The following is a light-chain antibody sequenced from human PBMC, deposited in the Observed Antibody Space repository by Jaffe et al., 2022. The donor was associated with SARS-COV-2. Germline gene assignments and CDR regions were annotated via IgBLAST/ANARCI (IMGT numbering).Light chain of an antibody. CDR1: SSNIGAGYD. CDR2: GNN. CDR3: QSYDSSLSGYWV. Sequence: QSVLTQPPSLSGAPGQRVTISCTGSSSNIGAGYDVHWYQQLPGTAPKLLIFGNNNRPSGVPDRFSGSKSGTSASLAITGLQAEDEADYYCQSYDSSLSGYWVFGGGTKLTVL. J-gene: IGLJ3*02. V-gene: IGLV1-40*01.